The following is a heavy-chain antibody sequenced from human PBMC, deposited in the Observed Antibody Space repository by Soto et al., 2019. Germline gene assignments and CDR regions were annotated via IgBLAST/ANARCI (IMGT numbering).Heavy chain of an antibody. CDR3: ARVSGSYRSSRFDP. CDR1: GGSISSYY. D-gene: IGHD1-26*01. Sequence: PSETLSPTCTVSGGSISSYYWRWMRQPAGKGLEWIGRIYTSGSTNYNPSLKSRVTMSVDTSKNQFSLKLSSVTAADTAVYYCARVSGSYRSSRFDPWGQGTLVTVS. J-gene: IGHJ5*02. V-gene: IGHV4-4*07. CDR2: IYTSGST.